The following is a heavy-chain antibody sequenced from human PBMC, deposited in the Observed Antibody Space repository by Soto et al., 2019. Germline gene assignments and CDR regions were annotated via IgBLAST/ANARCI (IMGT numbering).Heavy chain of an antibody. CDR1: GFTFSSHW. V-gene: IGHV3-7*01. J-gene: IGHJ4*02. Sequence: EVQLVESGGGLVQPGGSLRLSCAASGFTFSSHWMTWVRQAPGKGLEWVANINEDGSEKYYVDSVKGRFTISRDNAKNSLYLQMNSLRAEDTALFYCARRDNPEYWGQGTLVTVSS. CDR3: ARRDNPEY. D-gene: IGHD1-1*01. CDR2: INEDGSEK.